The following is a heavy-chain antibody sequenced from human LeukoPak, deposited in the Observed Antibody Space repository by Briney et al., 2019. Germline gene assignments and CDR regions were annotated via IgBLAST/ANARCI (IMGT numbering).Heavy chain of an antibody. Sequence: GGSLRLSCAASGFTFSSYSMNWVRQAPGKGLEWVAVIAYDESNKYYAESVKGRFTISRDKSKNTLYLQMNSLRAEDTAIYYCGKHHYDSSGYEAQDAFDIWGQGTMVTVSS. J-gene: IGHJ3*02. V-gene: IGHV3-30*18. CDR3: GKHHYDSSGYEAQDAFDI. CDR2: IAYDESNK. D-gene: IGHD3-22*01. CDR1: GFTFSSYS.